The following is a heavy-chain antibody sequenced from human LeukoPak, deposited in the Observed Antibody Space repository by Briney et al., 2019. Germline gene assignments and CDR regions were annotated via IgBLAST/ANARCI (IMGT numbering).Heavy chain of an antibody. CDR2: IYYSGST. V-gene: IGHV4-39*07. CDR3: AGYTTGLH. CDR1: GGSISSSSYY. Sequence: SETLSLTCTVSGGSISSSSYYWGWIRQPPGKGLEWIGSIYYSGSTYYNPSLKSRDTISVDTSKNQFSLKLSSVTAADTAVYYCAGYTTGLHWGQGTLVTVSS. J-gene: IGHJ4*02. D-gene: IGHD1-1*01.